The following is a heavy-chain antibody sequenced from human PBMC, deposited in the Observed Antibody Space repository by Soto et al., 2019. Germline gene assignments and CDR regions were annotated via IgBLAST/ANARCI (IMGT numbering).Heavy chain of an antibody. Sequence: EVQLLESGGGKVQPGGSLRLSCAASGFSFSSYAMAWVRQAPGKGLEWVSLIGGSGEGTHYTDSVRGRFSISRDNSQNTLFLQMNSLRADDTAIYYCAKDSPGWFGNFLNYFDSWGQGTLVTVSA. CDR2: IGGSGEGT. CDR3: AKDSPGWFGNFLNYFDS. V-gene: IGHV3-23*01. CDR1: GFSFSSYA. D-gene: IGHD3-10*01. J-gene: IGHJ4*02.